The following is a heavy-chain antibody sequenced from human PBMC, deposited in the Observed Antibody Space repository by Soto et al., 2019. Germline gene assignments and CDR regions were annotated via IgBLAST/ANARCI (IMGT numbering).Heavy chain of an antibody. Sequence: EVQLLESGGGLVQPGGSLRLSCAASGFTFSSYAISWVRQAPGKGLEWVSALSGSGVSTHYADSVKGRFTISRDNSKNTLYLQMNSLRAEDTALYYCAKDRGTNYYFYGMDVWGQGTTVTVSS. J-gene: IGHJ6*02. CDR1: GFTFSSYA. V-gene: IGHV3-23*01. D-gene: IGHD1-7*01. CDR3: AKDRGTNYYFYGMDV. CDR2: LSGSGVST.